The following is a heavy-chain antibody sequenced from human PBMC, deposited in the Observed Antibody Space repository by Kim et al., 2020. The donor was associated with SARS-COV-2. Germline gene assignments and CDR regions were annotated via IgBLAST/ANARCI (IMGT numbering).Heavy chain of an antibody. J-gene: IGHJ3*02. V-gene: IGHV1-3*01. D-gene: IGHD6-19*01. CDR2: INDGIGNT. CDR1: GYTFISYG. CDR3: ARAVAGTSAFDI. Sequence: ASVKVSCKASGYTFISYGMHWVRQAPGQRLEWMGWINDGIGNTKYSQNFQGRVTITRDTSATTAYMELSSLRSEDTAVYYCARAVAGTSAFDIWGQGTMVTLSS.